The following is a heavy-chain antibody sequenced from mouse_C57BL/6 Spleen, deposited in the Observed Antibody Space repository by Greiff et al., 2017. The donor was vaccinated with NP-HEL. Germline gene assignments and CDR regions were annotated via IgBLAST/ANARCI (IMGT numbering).Heavy chain of an antibody. CDR3: ARGGDGGWYFDV. V-gene: IGHV5-4*01. D-gene: IGHD3-3*01. CDR1: GFTFSSYA. Sequence: EVQGVESGGGLVKPGGSLKLSCAASGFTFSSYAMSWVRQTPEKRLEWVATISDGGSYTYSPDNVKGRFTISRDNAKNNLYLQMSHLKSEDTAMYYCARGGDGGWYFDVWGTGTTVTVSS. J-gene: IGHJ1*03. CDR2: ISDGGSYT.